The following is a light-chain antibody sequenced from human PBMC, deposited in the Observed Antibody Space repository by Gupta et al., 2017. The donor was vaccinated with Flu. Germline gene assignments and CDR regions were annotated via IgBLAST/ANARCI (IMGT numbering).Light chain of an antibody. J-gene: IGLJ3*02. CDR2: DVT. CDR3: CSYGGTNAFWV. Sequence: VTISCTGTSSDVGAYNYVYWYQHHPGKAPKVINYDVTKRPSGVPGRLSGSKSGNTASLTISGLQADDEADYYCCSYGGTNAFWVFGGGTKLTVL. CDR1: SSDVGAYNY. V-gene: IGLV2-11*01.